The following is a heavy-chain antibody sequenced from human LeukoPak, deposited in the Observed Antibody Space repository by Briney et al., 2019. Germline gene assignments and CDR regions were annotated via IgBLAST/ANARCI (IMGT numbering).Heavy chain of an antibody. CDR1: GFTFTSSA. V-gene: IGHV1-58*01. CDR3: AAPYYYGSGSPMNTRSWYFDL. CDR2: IVVGSGNT. Sequence: EASVKVSCKASGFTFTSSAVQWVRQAREQRLEWIGWIVVGSGNTNYAQKFQERVTITRDMSTCTAYMELSSLRSEDTAVYYCAAPYYYGSGSPMNTRSWYFDLWGRGTLVTVSS. J-gene: IGHJ2*01. D-gene: IGHD3-10*01.